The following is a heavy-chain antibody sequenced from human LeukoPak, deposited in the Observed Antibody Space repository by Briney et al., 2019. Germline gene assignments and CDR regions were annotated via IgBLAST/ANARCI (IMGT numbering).Heavy chain of an antibody. CDR2: IIPIVGIA. D-gene: IGHD5-24*01. CDR1: GGTFSTYP. CDR3: ARDGEMAAIYFDY. V-gene: IGHV1-69*17. Sequence: SVKVSCKASGGTFSTYPISWVRQAPGQGLEWMGGIIPIVGIANYAQKFRGRVTITADKSTNTAYMEPSSLRSEDTAVYYCARDGEMAAIYFDYRGQGTLVTVSS. J-gene: IGHJ4*02.